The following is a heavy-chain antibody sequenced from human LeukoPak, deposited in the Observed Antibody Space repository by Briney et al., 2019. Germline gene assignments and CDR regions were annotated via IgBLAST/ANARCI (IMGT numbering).Heavy chain of an antibody. CDR1: GFTFSSYA. Sequence: GGSLRLSCAASGFTFSSYAMSWVRQAPGKGLEWVSAISGSGGSTYYADSVKGRFTISRDNAKNTLYLQMNSLRVEDTAVYYCARHRLGGLDYWGQGALVTVSS. CDR2: ISGSGGST. CDR3: ARHRLGGLDY. J-gene: IGHJ4*02. D-gene: IGHD3-16*01. V-gene: IGHV3-23*01.